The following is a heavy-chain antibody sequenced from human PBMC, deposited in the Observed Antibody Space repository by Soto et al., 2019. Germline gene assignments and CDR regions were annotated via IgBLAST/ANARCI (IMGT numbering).Heavy chain of an antibody. CDR1: GFTFDDYA. V-gene: IGHV3-9*01. CDR3: EKKLVWGSYYPLDDAFVF. J-gene: IGHJ3*01. D-gene: IGHD3-16*01. Sequence: EVQLVESGGGLVQPGRSLRLSCAASGFTFDDYAMHWVRQAPGKGLEWVSGISWNSGSIGYADSVKGRFTISRDNAKNPLYLQRKSLRAEDTALYYCEKKLVWGSYYPLDDAFVFGGQGTMVTVSS. CDR2: ISWNSGSI.